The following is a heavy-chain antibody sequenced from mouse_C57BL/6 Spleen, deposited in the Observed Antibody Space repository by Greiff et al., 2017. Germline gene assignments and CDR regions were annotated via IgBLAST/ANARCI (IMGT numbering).Heavy chain of an antibody. CDR1: GYTFTSYW. CDR3: ARKAYYGMDYAMDY. V-gene: IGHV1-64*01. Sequence: QVQLQQPGAELVKPGASVKLSCKASGYTFTSYWMHWVKQRPGQGLEWIGMIHPNSGSTNYNEKFKSKATLTVDKSSSTAYMQLSSLTSEDSAVYYCARKAYYGMDYAMDYWGQGTSVTVSS. D-gene: IGHD1-1*01. CDR2: IHPNSGST. J-gene: IGHJ4*01.